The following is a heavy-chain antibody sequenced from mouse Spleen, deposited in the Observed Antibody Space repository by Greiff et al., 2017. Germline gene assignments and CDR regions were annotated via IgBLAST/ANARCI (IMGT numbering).Heavy chain of an antibody. J-gene: IGHJ3*01. CDR3: ASPYGNYSWFAY. CDR1: GFTFSSYG. D-gene: IGHD2-1*01. Sequence: EVKLVESGGDLVKPGGSLKLSCAASGFTFSSYGMSWVRQTPDKRLEWVATISSGGSYTYYPDSVKGRFTISRDNAKNTLYLQMSSLKSEDTAMYYCASPYGNYSWFAYWGQGTLVTVSA. V-gene: IGHV5-6*02. CDR2: ISSGGSYT.